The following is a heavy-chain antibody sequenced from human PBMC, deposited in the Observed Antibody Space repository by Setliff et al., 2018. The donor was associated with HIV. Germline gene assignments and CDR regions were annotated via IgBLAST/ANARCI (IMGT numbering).Heavy chain of an antibody. CDR1: GGSFSGYS. CDR3: TIPASSLAPN. V-gene: IGHV4-34*01. CDR2: IRSSGDT. J-gene: IGHJ4*02. Sequence: SETLSLTCAVYGGSFSGYSWIWIRQSPGKGLEWIASIRSSGDTYYNPSLQSRVIISVDTSNNQISLKLTSVTAADTAVYYCTIPASSLAPNWGRGTQVTVSS.